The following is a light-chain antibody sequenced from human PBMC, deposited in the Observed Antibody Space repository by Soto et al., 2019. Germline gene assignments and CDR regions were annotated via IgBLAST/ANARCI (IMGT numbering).Light chain of an antibody. Sequence: EIVLTQYPGTLSLSPRERATLSCRASQSVSNNYLAWYQPKPGPAPRLLIYGASNRATGIPDRLSGSGSGTDFTLTISRLEPEDFAVYYCQQYGSSGTFGQGTKVDIK. CDR3: QQYGSSGT. V-gene: IGKV3-20*01. J-gene: IGKJ1*01. CDR1: QSVSNNY. CDR2: GAS.